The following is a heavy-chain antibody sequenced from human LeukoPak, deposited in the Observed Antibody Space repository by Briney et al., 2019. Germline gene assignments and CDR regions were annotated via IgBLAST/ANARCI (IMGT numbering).Heavy chain of an antibody. CDR3: ARASTYYYDSGVYYYLPLDY. CDR1: GXTFSSYS. D-gene: IGHD3-22*01. Sequence: PGGSLRLSCAASGXTFSSYSMDWVRQAPGKGLEWVSSISSSSSYIYYADSVKGQFTISRDNAKKSLYLQMNSLRVEDTAVYYCARASTYYYDSGVYYYLPLDYWGQGALVIVSS. CDR2: ISSSSSYI. J-gene: IGHJ4*02. V-gene: IGHV3-21*01.